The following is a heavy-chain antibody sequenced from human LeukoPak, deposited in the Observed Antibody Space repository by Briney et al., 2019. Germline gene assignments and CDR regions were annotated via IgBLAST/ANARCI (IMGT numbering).Heavy chain of an antibody. CDR1: GGSINSYY. D-gene: IGHD4-23*01. CDR2: IYSSGTT. Sequence: KSSETLSLTCSVSGGSINSYYWSWIRQPAGKGLEWIGRIYSSGTTNYDPSLKSRVSMSVDTSKNQFSLMLSSVTAADAAVYYCARGGKATVVTMWGQGILVTVSS. V-gene: IGHV4-4*07. J-gene: IGHJ4*02. CDR3: ARGGKATVVTM.